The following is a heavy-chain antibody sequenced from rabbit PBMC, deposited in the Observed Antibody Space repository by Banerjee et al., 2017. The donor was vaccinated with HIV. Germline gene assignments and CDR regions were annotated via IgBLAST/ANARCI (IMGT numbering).Heavy chain of an antibody. CDR1: GFSFSSSYY. Sequence: QSLEESGGDLVKPGASLTLTCTASGFSFSSSYYMCWVRQAPGKGLEWIACIYAGSSGSTYYASWAKGRFTISKTSSTTVTLQMTSLTAADTATYFCARDYIDGYAGYGYFNLWGPGTLVTVS. D-gene: IGHD6-1*01. CDR2: IYAGSSGST. V-gene: IGHV1S40*01. J-gene: IGHJ4*01. CDR3: ARDYIDGYAGYGYFNL.